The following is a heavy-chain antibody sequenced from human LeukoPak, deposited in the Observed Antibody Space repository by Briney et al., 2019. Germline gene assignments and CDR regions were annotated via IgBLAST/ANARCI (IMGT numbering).Heavy chain of an antibody. CDR3: ARGGVVGYSYGFDY. J-gene: IGHJ4*02. D-gene: IGHD5-18*01. Sequence: SETLSVTCTVSGGSISSYYWSWIRQPPGKGLEWTGYIYYSGSTNYNPSLKSRVTISVDTSKNQFSLKLSSVTAADTAVYYCARGGVVGYSYGFDYWGQGTLVTVSS. CDR1: GGSISSYY. V-gene: IGHV4-59*01. CDR2: IYYSGST.